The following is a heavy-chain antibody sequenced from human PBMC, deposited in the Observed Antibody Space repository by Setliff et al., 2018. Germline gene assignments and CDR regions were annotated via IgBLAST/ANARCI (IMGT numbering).Heavy chain of an antibody. V-gene: IGHV4-39*01. Sequence: KPSETLSLTCTVSGGPINSDRYYWGWIRQPPGKGLEWMGSMYSSGSTYYTPSLKSRVTISVDTSQNQFSLKLSSVTAADTAAYYCASHPRVTIFGVVAFDYWGQGILVTVSS. J-gene: IGHJ4*02. CDR3: ASHPRVTIFGVVAFDY. CDR1: GGPINSDRYY. CDR2: MYSSGST. D-gene: IGHD3-3*01.